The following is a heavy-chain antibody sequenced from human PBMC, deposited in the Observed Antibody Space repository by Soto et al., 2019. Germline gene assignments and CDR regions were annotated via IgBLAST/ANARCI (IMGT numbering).Heavy chain of an antibody. V-gene: IGHV4-34*01. Sequence: PSETLSLTCAVYGGSFSGYYWSWIRQPPGKGLEWIGEINHSGSTNYNPSLKSRVTISVDTSKNQFSLKLSSVTAADTAVYYCAIRYSYGWRSVRHFDYWGQGTLVTVSS. J-gene: IGHJ4*02. CDR1: GGSFSGYY. CDR2: INHSGST. CDR3: AIRYSYGWRSVRHFDY. D-gene: IGHD5-18*01.